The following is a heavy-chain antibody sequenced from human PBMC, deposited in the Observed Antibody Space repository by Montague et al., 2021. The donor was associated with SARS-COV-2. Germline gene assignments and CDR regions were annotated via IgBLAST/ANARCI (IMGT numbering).Heavy chain of an antibody. D-gene: IGHD2-15*01. CDR2: ISYSGGIT. V-gene: IGHV3-48*03. CDR3: VREGSGWFFDY. CDR1: GFPFSSYE. J-gene: IGHJ4*02. Sequence: SRSLSLSASGFPFSSYEMNWVRQAPGKGLEWLSSISYSGGITNYADSVRGRFTISRDFAKNSLYLQMSSLRAEDTAVYYCVREGSGWFFDYWGQGALVTVSS.